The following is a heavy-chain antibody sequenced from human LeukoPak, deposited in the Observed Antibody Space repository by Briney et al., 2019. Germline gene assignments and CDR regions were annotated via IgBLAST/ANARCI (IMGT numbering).Heavy chain of an antibody. J-gene: IGHJ4*02. CDR3: AREGYSYDKYYFDY. CDR2: ISSSGSTI. V-gene: IGHV3-48*03. Sequence: GGSLRLSCAASGFTFSSYEMNWVRQAPGKGLEWVSYISSSGSTIYYADSVKGRFTISRDNAKNSLYLQMNSLRAEDTAVYYCAREGYSYDKYYFDYWGQGTLVTVSS. CDR1: GFTFSSYE. D-gene: IGHD5-18*01.